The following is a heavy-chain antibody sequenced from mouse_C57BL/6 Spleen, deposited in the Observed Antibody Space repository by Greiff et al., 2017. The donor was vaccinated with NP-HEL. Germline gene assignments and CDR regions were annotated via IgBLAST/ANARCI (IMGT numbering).Heavy chain of an antibody. V-gene: IGHV1-54*01. Sequence: QVQLQQSGAELVRPGTSVKVSCTASGYAFTNYLIEWVKQRPGQGLEWIGVINPGGGGTNYNEKFKGKATLTADTSSSTAYMQLSSLTSEDSAVYCCARYYGSSYYFDDWGKGTTLTVSS. CDR2: INPGGGGT. CDR1: GYAFTNYL. J-gene: IGHJ2*01. CDR3: ARYYGSSYYFDD. D-gene: IGHD1-1*01.